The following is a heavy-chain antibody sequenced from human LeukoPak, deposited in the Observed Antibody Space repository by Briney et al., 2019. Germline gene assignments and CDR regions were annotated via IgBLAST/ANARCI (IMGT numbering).Heavy chain of an antibody. D-gene: IGHD2-15*01. Sequence: SVKVSCKPSGYTFTSFGISWVRQAAGQGLKWMGWIGAYNGDTNYAQKFQGRVTVTTDTSTSTAYMDLRSLRSDDTAVYYCTRDHCRGDNCPSFDYWGQGTLVTVSS. J-gene: IGHJ4*02. CDR2: IGAYNGDT. CDR1: GYTFTSFG. V-gene: IGHV1-18*04. CDR3: TRDHCRGDNCPSFDY.